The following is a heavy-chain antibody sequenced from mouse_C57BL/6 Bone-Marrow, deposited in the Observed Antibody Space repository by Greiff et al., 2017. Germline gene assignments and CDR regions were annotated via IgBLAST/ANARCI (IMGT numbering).Heavy chain of an antibody. J-gene: IGHJ1*03. D-gene: IGHD2-1*01. CDR2: IDPENGDT. Sequence: VQLQQSGAELVRPGASVKLSCTASGFNIKDDYMHWVKQRPEQGLEWIGWIDPENGDTEYASKFQGKATITADTSSNTAYLQLSSLTSEDTAVYSCTCNYYWYFDVWGTGTTVTVSS. CDR1: GFNIKDDY. CDR3: TCNYYWYFDV. V-gene: IGHV14-4*01.